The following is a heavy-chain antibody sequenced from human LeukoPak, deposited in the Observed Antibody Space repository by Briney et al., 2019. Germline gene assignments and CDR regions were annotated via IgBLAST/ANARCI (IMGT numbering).Heavy chain of an antibody. CDR1: GFTFSLYW. Sequence: GGSLRVSCAASGFTFSLYWMNWVRRAPGKGLEWVANIKQDGSEKNYVDSVKGRFTISRDNAKNSLYLQMNSLRAEDTAVYYCARVSYCGGDCYWNDYWGQGTLVTVSS. CDR3: ARVSYCGGDCYWNDY. V-gene: IGHV3-7*01. J-gene: IGHJ4*02. CDR2: IKQDGSEK. D-gene: IGHD2-21*02.